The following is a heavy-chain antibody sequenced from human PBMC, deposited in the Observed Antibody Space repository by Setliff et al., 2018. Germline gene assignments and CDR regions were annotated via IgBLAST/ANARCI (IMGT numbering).Heavy chain of an antibody. J-gene: IGHJ4*02. V-gene: IGHV3-48*04. CDR3: ARDQSLYYDILTGSFDY. D-gene: IGHD3-9*01. CDR1: GFTFSTYA. CDR2: ISSSSDTI. Sequence: AGGSLRLSCAASGFTFSTYAMNWVRQAPRKGLEWVSYISSSSDTIHYADSVKGRFTISRDNAKNSLYLQMNSLRVEDTAFYFCARDQSLYYDILTGSFDYWGPGTLVTVSS.